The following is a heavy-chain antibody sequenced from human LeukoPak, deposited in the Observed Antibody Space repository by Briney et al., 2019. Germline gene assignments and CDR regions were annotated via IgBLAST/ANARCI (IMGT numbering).Heavy chain of an antibody. CDR3: ARPRIESGGYYYGH. D-gene: IGHD3-22*01. CDR1: GYTFTGYY. V-gene: IGHV1-2*02. Sequence: ASVKVSCKASGYTFTGYYMHWVRQAPGQGLEWMGWVNPTNGATNYAQKFQGRVTLTTDTSTNTAYMELSWLTSDDTAVYYCARPRIESGGYYYGHWGQGTLVTVSS. CDR2: VNPTNGAT. J-gene: IGHJ4*02.